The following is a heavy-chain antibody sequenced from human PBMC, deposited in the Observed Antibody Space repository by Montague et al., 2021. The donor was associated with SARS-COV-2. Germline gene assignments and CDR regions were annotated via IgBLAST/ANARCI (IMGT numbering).Heavy chain of an antibody. V-gene: IGHV2-5*02. CDR1: GFSLNASGVG. Sequence: PALVKPTQTLTLTCTFSGFSLNASGVGVGWIRQPPGKALEWLASIYWDDDKRYSSSLKTRLIITKDTSKSQVVLRMTNVDPVDAATYYCAHSPIERGFWGQGTLVTVSS. D-gene: IGHD5-24*01. CDR3: AHSPIERGF. CDR2: IYWDDDK. J-gene: IGHJ4*02.